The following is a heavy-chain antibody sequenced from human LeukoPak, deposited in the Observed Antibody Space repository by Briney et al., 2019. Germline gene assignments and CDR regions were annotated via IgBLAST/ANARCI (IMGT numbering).Heavy chain of an antibody. CDR3: ARRSSGWYDY. D-gene: IGHD6-19*01. CDR2: IYYSGTT. CDR1: GGSISSGDCY. J-gene: IGHJ4*02. V-gene: IGHV4-30-4*01. Sequence: SETLSLTCTVSGGSISSGDCYWTWIRQPPGKGLEWIGYIYYSGTTYYNPSLKSRVSISVDTSKNQFSLNLSSVTAADTAVYYCARRSSGWYDYWSQGTLVTVSS.